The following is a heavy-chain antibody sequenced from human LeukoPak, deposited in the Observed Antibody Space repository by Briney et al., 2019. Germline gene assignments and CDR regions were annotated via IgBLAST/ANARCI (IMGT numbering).Heavy chain of an antibody. Sequence: GESLKISCKGSGYSFATYWIGWMRLMPGKGLEWMGVIYPGDSDTRYSPSFQGQFSFSADKSINTAYLWWSSLRASDTALYYCVRVGTKTPIDHWGQGTLVTVSS. CDR2: IYPGDSDT. CDR1: GYSFATYW. V-gene: IGHV5-51*01. J-gene: IGHJ5*02. CDR3: VRVGTKTPIDH. D-gene: IGHD1-7*01.